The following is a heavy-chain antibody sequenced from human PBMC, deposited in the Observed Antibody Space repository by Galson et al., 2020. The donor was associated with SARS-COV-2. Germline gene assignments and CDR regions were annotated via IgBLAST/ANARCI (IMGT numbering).Heavy chain of an antibody. V-gene: IGHV4-38-2*01. CDR3: ARQGVNMIVLVTVPGWFFDL. J-gene: IGHJ2*01. CDR1: GYSVSTTNY. D-gene: IGHD2-21*02. Sequence: SETLSLTCAVSGYSVSTTNYWGWVRLAPGKGLEWIGSIYPNGRTYYNPSLESRVTISVDTSRNQFSLMLASVTAADTAFYYCARQGVNMIVLVTVPGWFFDLWGRGTLVTVSS. CDR2: IYPNGRT.